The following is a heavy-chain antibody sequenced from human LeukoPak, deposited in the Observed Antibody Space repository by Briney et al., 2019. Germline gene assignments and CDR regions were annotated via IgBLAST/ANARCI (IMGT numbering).Heavy chain of an antibody. Sequence: GGSLRLSCAASGFTFSSYAMSRVRQAPGKGLEWASAISGSGGSTYNADSVKGRFTISRDNSKNMLYLQMNSLRAEDTAVYYCAKESGSGSYLERYFDYWGQGTLVTVSS. J-gene: IGHJ4*02. V-gene: IGHV3-23*01. D-gene: IGHD1-26*01. CDR1: GFTFSSYA. CDR2: ISGSGGST. CDR3: AKESGSGSYLERYFDY.